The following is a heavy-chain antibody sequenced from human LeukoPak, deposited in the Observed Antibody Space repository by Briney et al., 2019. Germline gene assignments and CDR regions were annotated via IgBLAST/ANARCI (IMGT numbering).Heavy chain of an antibody. Sequence: GGSLRLSCAASGFTFSSYSMNWVRQAPGKGLEWVSAISGSGGSTYYADSVKGRLTISRDNSKNTLYLQMNSLRAEDTAVYYCAKGGDGYYGSGSYFRYYYYYYGMDVWGQGTTVTVSS. D-gene: IGHD3-10*01. CDR3: AKGGDGYYGSGSYFRYYYYYYGMDV. CDR1: GFTFSSYS. J-gene: IGHJ6*02. CDR2: ISGSGGST. V-gene: IGHV3-23*01.